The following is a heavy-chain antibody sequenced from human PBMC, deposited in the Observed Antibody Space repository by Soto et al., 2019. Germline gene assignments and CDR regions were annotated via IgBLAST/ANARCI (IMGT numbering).Heavy chain of an antibody. CDR1: GGTFSSYA. Sequence: SVKVSCKASGGTFSSYAISWVRQAPGQGLEWMGGIIPIFGTANYAQKLQGRVTITADESTSTAYVELSSLRSEDTAVYYCARFLDSYDYVWGSYRYTVFAYWGQGTLVTVSS. D-gene: IGHD3-16*02. CDR3: ARFLDSYDYVWGSYRYTVFAY. V-gene: IGHV1-69*13. CDR2: IIPIFGTA. J-gene: IGHJ4*02.